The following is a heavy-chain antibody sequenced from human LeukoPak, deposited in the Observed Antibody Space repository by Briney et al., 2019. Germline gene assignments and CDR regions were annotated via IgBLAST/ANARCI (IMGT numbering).Heavy chain of an antibody. CDR3: ARDYVDGYNYYFDY. CDR2: IKQDGSEK. D-gene: IGHD5-24*01. Sequence: GGSLRLSCVASGFTFSSRDWMTWVRQAPGKGLEWVANIKQDGSEKYYVDSVKGRFTISRDNAKNSLYLQMNSLRAEDTAVYYCARDYVDGYNYYFDYWGQGTLVTVSS. CDR1: GFTFSSRDW. J-gene: IGHJ4*02. V-gene: IGHV3-7*01.